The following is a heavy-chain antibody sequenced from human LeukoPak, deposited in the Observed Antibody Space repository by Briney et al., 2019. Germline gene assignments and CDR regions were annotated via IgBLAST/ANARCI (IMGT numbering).Heavy chain of an antibody. CDR2: ISSSGSTI. V-gene: IGHV3-11*04. J-gene: IGHJ6*02. CDR1: GFTFSDYY. CDR3: ARGSLRYFDWFYYYYGMDV. D-gene: IGHD3-9*01. Sequence: PGGSLRLSCAASGFTFSDYYMSWIRQAPGKGLEWVSYISSSGSTIYYADSVKVRFSISRDNSKNTLYLQMNSLRAEDTAVYYCARGSLRYFDWFYYYYGMDVWGQGTTVTVSS.